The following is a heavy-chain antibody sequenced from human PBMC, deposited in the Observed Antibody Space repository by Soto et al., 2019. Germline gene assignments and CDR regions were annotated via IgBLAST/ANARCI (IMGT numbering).Heavy chain of an antibody. CDR2: IYHSGNT. Sequence: PSETLSLTCAVSGYSITNGYYWAWIRQPPGKGLEWLGSIYHSGNTYYNPSLKRRVTLSIDTSKTQFSLKLRSVTAADTAMYYCARLKLAGRGSFDDWGQGTLATVSS. J-gene: IGHJ4*02. D-gene: IGHD3-3*02. CDR1: GYSITNGYY. CDR3: ARLKLAGRGSFDD. V-gene: IGHV4-38-2*01.